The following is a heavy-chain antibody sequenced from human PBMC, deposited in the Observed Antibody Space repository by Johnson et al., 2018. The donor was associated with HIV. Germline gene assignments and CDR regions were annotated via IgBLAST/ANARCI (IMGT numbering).Heavy chain of an antibody. CDR1: GFTFSDHY. CDR2: SRNKANTYTT. Sequence: VQLVESGGGLVQPGGSLRLSCEASGFTFSDHYMDWVRPAPGKGLEWVGRSRNKANTYTTEYAVSVKGRFTISRDDSKNSLYLQMNSLKTEDTAVYYCARDGYSGGFDIWGQGTMVTVSS. CDR3: ARDGYSGGFDI. J-gene: IGHJ3*02. D-gene: IGHD2-21*01. V-gene: IGHV3-72*01.